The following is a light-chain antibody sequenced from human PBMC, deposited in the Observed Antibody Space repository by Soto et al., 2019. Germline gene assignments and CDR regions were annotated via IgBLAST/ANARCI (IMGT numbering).Light chain of an antibody. CDR1: QSVTSTY. J-gene: IGKJ2*01. CDR2: DAS. V-gene: IGKV3-20*01. Sequence: EIVLTQSPGTLSLSPGERATLSCRASQSVTSTYLAWYQQKLGQAPRLLIHDASTRATGTPDRFSGSGSGTDFTLTISRLEPGDFAVYYCQQYGSSPPYTFGQGTKVDIK. CDR3: QQYGSSPPYT.